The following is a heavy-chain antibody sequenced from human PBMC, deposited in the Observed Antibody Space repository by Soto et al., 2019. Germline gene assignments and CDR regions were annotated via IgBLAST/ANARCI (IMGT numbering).Heavy chain of an antibody. CDR1: GFTFSSYS. CDR3: ARGIAVAGPRRTVFDY. V-gene: IGHV3-21*01. Sequence: EVQLVESGGGLVKPGGSLRLSCAASGFTFSSYSMNWVRQAPGKGLEWVSSISSSSSYIYYADSVKGRFTISRDNAKNSLYLQMNSLRAEDTAVYYYARGIAVAGPRRTVFDYWGQGTLVTVSS. J-gene: IGHJ4*02. CDR2: ISSSSSYI. D-gene: IGHD6-19*01.